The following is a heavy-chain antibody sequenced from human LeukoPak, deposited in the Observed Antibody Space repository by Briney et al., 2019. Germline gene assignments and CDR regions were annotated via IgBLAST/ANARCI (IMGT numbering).Heavy chain of an antibody. V-gene: IGHV4-34*01. CDR3: VRGLVKKLVRRQIYYYMDV. Sequence: PSETLSLTCGVSGGSVSDYYWSWIRQTPGEGLEWIGEINQSGSPKYNPSPKSRVAIFVDTSSNQLSLNVTSVTAADTAVYYCVRGLVKKLVRRQIYYYMDVWGKGTTVIVSS. CDR2: INQSGSP. CDR1: GGSVSDYY. D-gene: IGHD6-6*01. J-gene: IGHJ6*03.